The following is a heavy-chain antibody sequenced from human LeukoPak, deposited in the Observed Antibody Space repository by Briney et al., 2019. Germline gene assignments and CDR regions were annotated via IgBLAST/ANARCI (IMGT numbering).Heavy chain of an antibody. Sequence: TSETLSLTCTVSGGSISSYYWSWIRQPPGKGLEWIGYIYYSGSTYYNPSLKSRVTISVDTSKNQFSLKLSSVTAADTAVYYCARDGRGYSSGWWRYWGQGTLVTVSS. CDR3: ARDGRGYSSGWWRY. CDR1: GGSISSYY. CDR2: IYYSGST. D-gene: IGHD6-19*01. V-gene: IGHV4-59*12. J-gene: IGHJ4*02.